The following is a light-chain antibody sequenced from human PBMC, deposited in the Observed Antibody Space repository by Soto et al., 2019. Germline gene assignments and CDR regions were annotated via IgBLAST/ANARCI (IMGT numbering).Light chain of an antibody. CDR3: SSYGGRNNLL. CDR2: EVS. CDR1: SSDVGGYNY. V-gene: IGLV2-8*01. J-gene: IGLJ2*01. Sequence: QSALTQPPSASGSPGQSVTISCTGTSSDVGGYNYVSWYQQHPGEAPKVMIYEVSKRPSGVPDRFSGSKSGNTASLTVSGLQAEDEADYYCSSYGGRNNLLFGRGTKLTVL.